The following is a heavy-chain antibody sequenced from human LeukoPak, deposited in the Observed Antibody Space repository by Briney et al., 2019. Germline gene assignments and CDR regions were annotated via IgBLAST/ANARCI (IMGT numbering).Heavy chain of an antibody. D-gene: IGHD3-10*01. Sequence: ASVKVSCKASGYTFTGYYMHWVRQAPGQGLEWMGWINPNSGGTNYAQKFQGRVTMTTDASTTTAYLEMTGLTSDDTAVYYCAREINGAFDYWGQGTVVTVSS. CDR3: AREINGAFDY. CDR2: INPNSGGT. CDR1: GYTFTGYY. V-gene: IGHV1-2*02. J-gene: IGHJ4*02.